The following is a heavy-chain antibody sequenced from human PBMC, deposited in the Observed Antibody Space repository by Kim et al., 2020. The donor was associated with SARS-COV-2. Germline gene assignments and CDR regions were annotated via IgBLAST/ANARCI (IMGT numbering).Heavy chain of an antibody. Sequence: GGSLRLSCAASGFTFDDYAMHWVRQAPGKGLEWVSGISWNSGSIGYADSVKGRFTISRDNAKNSLYLQMNSLRAEDTALYYCAKAGDTTVVTLAPFFDYWGQGTLVTVSS. D-gene: IGHD4-17*01. CDR3: AKAGDTTVVTLAPFFDY. CDR2: ISWNSGSI. J-gene: IGHJ4*02. CDR1: GFTFDDYA. V-gene: IGHV3-9*01.